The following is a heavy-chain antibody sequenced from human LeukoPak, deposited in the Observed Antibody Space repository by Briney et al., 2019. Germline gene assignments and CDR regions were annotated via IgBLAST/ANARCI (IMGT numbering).Heavy chain of an antibody. D-gene: IGHD1-26*01. CDR3: ARVILVGATGYFDY. V-gene: IGHV3-21*01. Sequence: GGSLRLSCAASGFTFSSYSMNWVRQAPGKGLEWVSSISSSSSYIYYADSVKGRFTISRDNAKNSLYLQMNSLRAEDTAVYYCARVILVGATGYFDYWGQGTLVTVSS. J-gene: IGHJ4*02. CDR1: GFTFSSYS. CDR2: ISSSSSYI.